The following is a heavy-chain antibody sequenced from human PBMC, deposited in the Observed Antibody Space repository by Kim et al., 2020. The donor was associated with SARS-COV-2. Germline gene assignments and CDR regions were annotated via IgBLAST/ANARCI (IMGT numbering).Heavy chain of an antibody. CDR2: IIPILGIA. J-gene: IGHJ4*02. Sequence: SVKVSCKASGGTFSSYAISWVRQAPGQGLEWMGRIIPILGIANYAQKFQGRVTITADKSTSTAYMELSSLRSEDTAVYYCARATTQQITMIVLWGQGTLVTVSS. V-gene: IGHV1-69*04. CDR3: ARATTQQITMIVL. CDR1: GGTFSSYA. D-gene: IGHD3-22*01.